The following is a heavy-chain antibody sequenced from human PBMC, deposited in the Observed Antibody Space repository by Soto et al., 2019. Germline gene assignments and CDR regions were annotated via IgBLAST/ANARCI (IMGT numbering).Heavy chain of an antibody. CDR1: GFTISTYA. J-gene: IGHJ5*02. CDR2: VTGSGGQI. CDR3: AKDAVYNDGLWLMDS. D-gene: IGHD2-21*01. V-gene: IGHV3-23*01. Sequence: GGSLRLSCAASGFTISTYAMTWVRQAPGKGLECVPGVTGSGGQIHYADSVKGRFTISKDNSKNTLYLQMSSLRDEDTALYYCAKDAVYNDGLWLMDSWGQGTLVTVSS.